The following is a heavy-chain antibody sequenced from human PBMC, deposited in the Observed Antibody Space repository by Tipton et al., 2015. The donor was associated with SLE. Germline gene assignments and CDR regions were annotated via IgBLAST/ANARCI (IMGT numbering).Heavy chain of an antibody. Sequence: TLSLTCTVSGGSISSSSYYWGWIRQPPGKGLEWIGSIYYSGSTYYNPSLKSRDTISVDTSKNQFSLKLSSVTAADTAVYYCARAPNSSAGSEGAFVSWGQGTMVTVSS. CDR2: IYYSGST. CDR3: ARAPNSSAGSEGAFVS. J-gene: IGHJ3*02. V-gene: IGHV4-39*07. D-gene: IGHD6-19*01. CDR1: GGSISSSSYY.